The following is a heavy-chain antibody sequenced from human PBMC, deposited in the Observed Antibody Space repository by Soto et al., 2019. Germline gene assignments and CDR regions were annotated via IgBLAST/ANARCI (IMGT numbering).Heavy chain of an antibody. CDR2: LNPRGGST. D-gene: IGHD6-13*01. CDR3: ARGGGSSWHSPGYYYYGMDV. Sequence: ASVKVSCKASGYTFTSYYIHWVRQAPGQGLEWWGALNPRGGSTTSAQKFQGRVTMTRDASTSTGYMEVSSLRSDDTAVYSCARGGGSSWHSPGYYYYGMDVWGQGTTVTVSS. J-gene: IGHJ6*02. V-gene: IGHV1-46*01. CDR1: GYTFTSYY.